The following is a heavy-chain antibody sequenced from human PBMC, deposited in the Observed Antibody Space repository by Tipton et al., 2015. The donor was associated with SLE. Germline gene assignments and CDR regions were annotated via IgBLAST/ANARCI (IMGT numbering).Heavy chain of an antibody. V-gene: IGHV4-59*01. Sequence: TLSLTCTVSGGSISSYYWSWIRQPPGKGLEYIGYIDNSGSTNYNPSLKSRVTISIDTSKNQFSLKLSSVTAADTAVYYCARVALGGVDYWGQGTLVIVSS. J-gene: IGHJ4*02. CDR3: ARVALGGVDY. D-gene: IGHD3-16*01. CDR1: GGSISSYY. CDR2: IDNSGST.